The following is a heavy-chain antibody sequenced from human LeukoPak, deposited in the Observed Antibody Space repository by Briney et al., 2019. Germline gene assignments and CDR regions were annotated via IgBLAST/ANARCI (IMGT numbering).Heavy chain of an antibody. CDR3: ARDYFAVAGTYYYYYMDV. V-gene: IGHV1-2*02. CDR2: INPNSGGT. D-gene: IGHD6-19*01. Sequence: ASVKVSCKASGYTFTGYYMHWVRQAPGQGLEWMGWINPNSGGTNYAQKFQGRVTMTRDTSISTAYMELSRLRSDDTAVYYCARDYFAVAGTYYYYYMDVWGTGTTVTISS. CDR1: GYTFTGYY. J-gene: IGHJ6*03.